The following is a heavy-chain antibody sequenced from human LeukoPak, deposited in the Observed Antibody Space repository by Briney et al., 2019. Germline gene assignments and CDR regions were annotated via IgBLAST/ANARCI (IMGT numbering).Heavy chain of an antibody. CDR1: GFTFSSYG. D-gene: IGHD5-18*01. CDR2: IRYDGSNK. Sequence: GGSLRLSCAAPGFTFSSYGMHWVRQAPGKGLEWVAVIRYDGSNKYYADSVKGRFTISRDNSKNTLYLQMNSLRAEDTAVYYCAKSRIQLWSYYYYYYKDVWGKGTTVTVSS. CDR3: AKSRIQLWSYYYYYYKDV. V-gene: IGHV3-30*02. J-gene: IGHJ6*03.